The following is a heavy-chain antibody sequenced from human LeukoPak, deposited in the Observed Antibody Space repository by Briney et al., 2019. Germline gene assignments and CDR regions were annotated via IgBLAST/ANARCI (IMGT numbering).Heavy chain of an antibody. D-gene: IGHD6-19*01. V-gene: IGHV1-2*06. CDR2: INPNSGGT. CDR1: GYTFTGYY. CDR3: ARSGYSSGWYYFDY. Sequence: ASVKVSCKASGYTFTGYYMHWVRQAPEQGLEWMGRINPNSGGTNYAQKFQGRVTMTRDTSISTAYMELSRLRSDDTAVYYCARSGYSSGWYYFDYWGQGTLVTVSS. J-gene: IGHJ4*02.